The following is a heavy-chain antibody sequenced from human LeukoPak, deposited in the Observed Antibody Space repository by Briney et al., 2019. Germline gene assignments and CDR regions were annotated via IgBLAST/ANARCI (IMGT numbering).Heavy chain of an antibody. Sequence: PGGSLRLSCVASGITFSSYAMSWVRQAPGKGPEWVSSISSGGASTYYADSVKGRFTISRDNSKSTLYLQMNSLRAEDTAVYYCARLSGNYGIDYWGQGTLVTVSS. CDR1: GITFSSYA. D-gene: IGHD4-17*01. V-gene: IGHV3-23*01. CDR3: ARLSGNYGIDY. J-gene: IGHJ4*02. CDR2: ISSGGAST.